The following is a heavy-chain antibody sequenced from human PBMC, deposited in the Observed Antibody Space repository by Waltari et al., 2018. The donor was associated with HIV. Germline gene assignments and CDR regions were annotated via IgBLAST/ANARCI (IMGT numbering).Heavy chain of an antibody. J-gene: IGHJ6*02. CDR2: INHSGST. CDR1: GGSFSGYY. D-gene: IGHD2-15*01. V-gene: IGHV4-34*01. CDR3: ARDLRPTHYYGMDV. Sequence: QVQLQQWGAGLLKPSETLSLTCAVYGGSFSGYYWSWIRQPPGKGLEWIGEINHSGSTNYNPSLKSRVTISVDTSKNQFSLKLSSVTAADTAVYYCARDLRPTHYYGMDVWGQGTTVTVSS.